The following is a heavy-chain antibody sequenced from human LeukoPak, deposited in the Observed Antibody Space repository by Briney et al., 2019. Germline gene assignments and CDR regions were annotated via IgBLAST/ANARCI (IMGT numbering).Heavy chain of an antibody. CDR2: IYYSGNT. CDR3: AREYSSSWYNWFDP. D-gene: IGHD6-13*01. Sequence: SETLSLTCAVSGGSISSSSYYWGWIRQPPGKGLEWIGSIYYSGNTYYNPSLKSRVTISVDTSRNQFSLKLSSVTAADTAVYYCAREYSSSWYNWFDPWGQGTLVTVSS. CDR1: GGSISSSSYY. V-gene: IGHV4-39*07. J-gene: IGHJ5*02.